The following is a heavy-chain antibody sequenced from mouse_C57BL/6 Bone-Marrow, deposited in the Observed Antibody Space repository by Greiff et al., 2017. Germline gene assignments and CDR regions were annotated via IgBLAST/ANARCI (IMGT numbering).Heavy chain of an antibody. CDR2: ISDGGSYT. Sequence: EVKLVESGGGLVKPGGSLKLSCAASGFTFSSSAMSWVRQTPEKRLEWVATISDGGSYTYYPDNVKGRFTISRDNAKNNLYLQMSHLKSEDTAMYYCARDRNGNYVDYWGQGTTLTVSS. J-gene: IGHJ2*01. CDR1: GFTFSSSA. D-gene: IGHD2-1*01. CDR3: ARDRNGNYVDY. V-gene: IGHV5-4*01.